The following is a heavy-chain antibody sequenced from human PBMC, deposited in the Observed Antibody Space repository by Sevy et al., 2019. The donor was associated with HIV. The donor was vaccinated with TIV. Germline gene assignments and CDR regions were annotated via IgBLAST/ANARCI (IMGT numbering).Heavy chain of an antibody. Sequence: ASVKVSCKTSGYSFNMYGISWVRQAPGQGLEWMGWISAYTGDTDYRQMFRGRVTMTTDTYTNTAYMELRRLTSDDTAVYYGARHRPQGVVIIPGSGYHYGADFWGQGTMVTVSS. V-gene: IGHV1-18*01. CDR3: ARHRPQGVVIIPGSGYHYGADF. J-gene: IGHJ6*02. CDR2: ISAYTGDT. D-gene: IGHD3-3*01. CDR1: GYSFNMYG.